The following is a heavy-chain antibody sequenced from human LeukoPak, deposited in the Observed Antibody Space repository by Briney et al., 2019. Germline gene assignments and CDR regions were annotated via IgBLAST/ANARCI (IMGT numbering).Heavy chain of an antibody. D-gene: IGHD5-18*01. CDR2: IKSKTDGGTT. CDR3: TTGPGYSYGFVAFDI. J-gene: IGHJ3*02. V-gene: IGHV3-15*01. CDR1: GFTFSNAW. Sequence: GGSLRLSCAATGFTFSNAWMSWVRQAPGKGLEWVGRIKSKTDGGTTDYAAPVKGRFTISRDDSKYTLYLQMNRLKIEDTAVYYCTTGPGYSYGFVAFDIWGQGTMVTVSS.